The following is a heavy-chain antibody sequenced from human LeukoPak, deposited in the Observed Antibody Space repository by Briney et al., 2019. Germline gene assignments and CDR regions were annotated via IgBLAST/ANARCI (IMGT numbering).Heavy chain of an antibody. Sequence: GGSLRLSCAASGFTFSSYAMSWVRQAPGKGLEWVSAISGSGDSTYYADSVKGRFTISRDNSKNTLYLQMNSLRAEDTAVYYCAKVLWFGELSYNYYFDYWGQGTLVTVSS. D-gene: IGHD3-10*01. CDR1: GFTFSSYA. V-gene: IGHV3-23*01. CDR2: ISGSGDST. J-gene: IGHJ4*02. CDR3: AKVLWFGELSYNYYFDY.